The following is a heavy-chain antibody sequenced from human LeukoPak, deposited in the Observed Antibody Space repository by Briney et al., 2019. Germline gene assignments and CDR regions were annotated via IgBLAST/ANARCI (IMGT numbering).Heavy chain of an antibody. CDR3: ARALALGQLLFDY. CDR2: IYYSGNT. V-gene: IGHV4-59*01. J-gene: IGHJ4*02. CDR1: GGSISSYY. D-gene: IGHD1-26*01. Sequence: SETLSLTCTVSGGSISSYYWSWIRQPPGKGLEWIGYIYYSGNTKYNPSVKSRVTISVDTSKNHFSLKLSSVTAADPAVYYCARALALGQLLFDYWGQGTLVTVSS.